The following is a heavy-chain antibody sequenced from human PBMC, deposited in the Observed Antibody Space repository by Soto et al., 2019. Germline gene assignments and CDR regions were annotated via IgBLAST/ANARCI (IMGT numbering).Heavy chain of an antibody. CDR3: ARDGDYYDSSGFQRDYHYYGMDV. D-gene: IGHD3-22*01. J-gene: IGHJ6*02. CDR2: IIPMLGIA. CDR1: GGSFSDYA. Sequence: QVQLVQSGAEVKKPGSSVKVSCQAYGGSFSDYAISWVRQAPGQGLEWMGGIIPMLGIADNAQKFQGRVIITADEYTSTVYMELSSLRSEDTAVYYCARDGDYYDSSGFQRDYHYYGMDVWGQGTTVTVAS. V-gene: IGHV1-69*01.